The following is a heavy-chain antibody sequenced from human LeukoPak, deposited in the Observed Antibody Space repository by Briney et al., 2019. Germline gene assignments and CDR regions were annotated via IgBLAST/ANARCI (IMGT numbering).Heavy chain of an antibody. CDR1: GGSFSGYY. CDR2: INQSGST. Sequence: SETLSLTCAVYGGSFSGYYWSWIRQPPGKGLEWIGEINQSGSTNYNPSLKSRVTISVDTSKNQFSLKLSSVTAADTAVYYCARVNNYYDSSGYSQDFDYWGQGTLVTVSS. V-gene: IGHV4-34*01. CDR3: ARVNNYYDSSGYSQDFDY. D-gene: IGHD3-22*01. J-gene: IGHJ4*02.